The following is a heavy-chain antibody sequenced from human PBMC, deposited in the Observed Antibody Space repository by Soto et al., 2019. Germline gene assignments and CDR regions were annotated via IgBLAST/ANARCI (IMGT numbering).Heavy chain of an antibody. CDR3: ARDKGYYDSSGYYYEPAFDY. Sequence: PSETLSLTCTVSGGSISSYYWSWIRQPPGKGLEWIGYIYYSGSTNYNPSLKSRVTISVDTSKNQFSLKLSSVTAADTAVYYCARDKGYYDSSGYYYEPAFDYWGQGTLVTVSS. D-gene: IGHD3-22*01. J-gene: IGHJ4*02. CDR2: IYYSGST. CDR1: GGSISSYY. V-gene: IGHV4-59*01.